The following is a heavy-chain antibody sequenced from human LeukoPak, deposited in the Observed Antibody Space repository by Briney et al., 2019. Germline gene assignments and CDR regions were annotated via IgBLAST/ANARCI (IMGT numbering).Heavy chain of an antibody. CDR2: ISASGGSI. V-gene: IGHV3-11*01. J-gene: IGHJ4*02. CDR1: GFIFSDYY. CDR3: AKDRYYYDSSGYYYFDY. Sequence: GGSLRLSCTASGFIFSDYYMSWIRQAPGKGLGWISDISASGGSIYYADSVKGRFTISRDSAKNSLYLQMNSLRAEDTAVYYCAKDRYYYDSSGYYYFDYWGQGTLVTVSS. D-gene: IGHD3-22*01.